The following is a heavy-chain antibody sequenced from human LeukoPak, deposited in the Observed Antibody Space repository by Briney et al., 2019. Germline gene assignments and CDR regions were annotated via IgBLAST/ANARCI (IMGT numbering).Heavy chain of an antibody. Sequence: ASVKVSCKASGYTFTGYYLHWVRQAPGQGLEWMGWINPNSGGTNYAQRFQGRVTMTRDTSISTAYMELSRLRSDDTAVYCCARDTQRIAAAVVLNYFDYWGQGTLVTVSA. CDR1: GYTFTGYY. CDR2: INPNSGGT. V-gene: IGHV1-2*02. D-gene: IGHD6-13*01. CDR3: ARDTQRIAAAVVLNYFDY. J-gene: IGHJ4*02.